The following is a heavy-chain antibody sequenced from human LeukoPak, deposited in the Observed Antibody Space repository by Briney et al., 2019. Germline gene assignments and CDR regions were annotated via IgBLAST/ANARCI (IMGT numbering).Heavy chain of an antibody. CDR2: INPSGGST. V-gene: IGHV1-46*01. CDR3: ARSTAIFGELGDYMDV. CDR1: GYTFTSYY. J-gene: IGHJ6*03. D-gene: IGHD3-10*01. Sequence: ASVKVSCKASGYTFTSYYMHWVRQAPGQGLEWMGIINPSGGSTSYAQKFQGRVTMTRDMSTSTVYMELSSLRSEDTAVYYCARSTAIFGELGDYMDVWGKGTTVTVSS.